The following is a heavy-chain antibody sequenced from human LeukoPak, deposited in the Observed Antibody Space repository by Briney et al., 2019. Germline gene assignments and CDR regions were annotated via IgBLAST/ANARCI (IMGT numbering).Heavy chain of an antibody. CDR1: DVSISTYY. CDR3: TAVDFDY. D-gene: IGHD2-15*01. V-gene: IGHV4-34*01. CDR2: IYHSGRT. J-gene: IGHJ4*02. Sequence: SETLSLTCTVFDVSISTYYWSWIRQPPGKGLEWIGEIYHSGRTNYKASLKSRVTISLDKSKNQFSLKLTSVTAEDTAVYYCTAVDFDYWGQGTLVTVSS.